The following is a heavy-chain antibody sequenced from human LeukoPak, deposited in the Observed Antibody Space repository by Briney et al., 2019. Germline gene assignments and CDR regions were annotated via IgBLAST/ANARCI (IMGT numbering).Heavy chain of an antibody. Sequence: GASVKVSCKASGYTFTSYGISWVRQAPGQGLEWMGWISAYNGDTNYAQKLQGRVTMTRDTSISTAYMELSRLRSDDTAVYYCARGALDSYSVVVVVAAANNWFDPWGQGTLVTVSS. J-gene: IGHJ5*02. CDR3: ARGALDSYSVVVVVAAANNWFDP. D-gene: IGHD2-15*01. CDR1: GYTFTSYG. CDR2: ISAYNGDT. V-gene: IGHV1-18*01.